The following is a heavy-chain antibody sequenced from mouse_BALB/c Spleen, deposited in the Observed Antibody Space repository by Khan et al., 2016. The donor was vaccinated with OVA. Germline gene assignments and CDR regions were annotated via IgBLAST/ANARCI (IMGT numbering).Heavy chain of an antibody. Sequence: EVQLQESGPGLVKPSQSLSLTCTVTGYSITSYYAWYWIRQSPGNKLEWMGYLTSSGCTNYNPAFKSRTSITPDTSNNPSFLQLNSVTSEDTATSDCEWDGSRYNYAMDYWGQGTSVTVSS. CDR2: LTSSGCT. CDR1: GYSITSYYA. D-gene: IGHD2-3*01. V-gene: IGHV3-2*02. CDR3: EWDGSRYNYAMDY. J-gene: IGHJ4*01.